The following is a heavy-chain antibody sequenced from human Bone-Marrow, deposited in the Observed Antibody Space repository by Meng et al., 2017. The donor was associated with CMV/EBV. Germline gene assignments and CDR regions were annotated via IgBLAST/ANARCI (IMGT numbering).Heavy chain of an antibody. CDR2: MYYSGSA. CDR1: GGSISGYY. CDR3: ASLRTWIQR. V-gene: IGHV4-59*12. Sequence: SETLSLTCTVSGGSISGYYWSWIRQPPGKGLECIGYMYYSGSANYNPSLKSRVTISVDTSKNQFSLKLSSVTAADTAVYYCASLRTWIQRWGQGTLVTVSS. J-gene: IGHJ4*02. D-gene: IGHD5-18*01.